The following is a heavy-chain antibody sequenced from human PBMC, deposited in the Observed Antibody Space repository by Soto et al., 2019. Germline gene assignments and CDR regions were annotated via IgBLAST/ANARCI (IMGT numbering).Heavy chain of an antibody. CDR1: GYNFTSYY. D-gene: IGHD3-22*01. CDR2: INPHSGGT. J-gene: IGHJ6*02. V-gene: IGHV1-2*04. Sequence: ASVKVSCKASGYNFTSYYMHWVRQAPGQGLEWMGGINPHSGGTNYAQNFQGWVTMTTDTAIITAYLELSRLRSDDTAVYYCASGRSHYYDCCMDVWAQGFTVTVSS. CDR3: ASGRSHYYDCCMDV.